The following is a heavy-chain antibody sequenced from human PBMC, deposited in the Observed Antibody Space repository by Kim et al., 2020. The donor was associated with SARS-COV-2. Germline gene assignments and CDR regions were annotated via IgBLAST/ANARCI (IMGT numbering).Heavy chain of an antibody. J-gene: IGHJ4*02. CDR3: AKDKEGGYSSSRLGYFDY. CDR2: IRWNSGSI. V-gene: IGHV3-9*01. D-gene: IGHD6-13*01. CDR1: GFTFDSYA. Sequence: GGSLRLSCAASGFTFDSYAMHWVRQAPGKGLEWVSGIRWNSGSIDYADSVKGRFTISRDNAKNSLYLQMNSLRAEDTALYYCAKDKEGGYSSSRLGYFDYWGQGTLVTVSS.